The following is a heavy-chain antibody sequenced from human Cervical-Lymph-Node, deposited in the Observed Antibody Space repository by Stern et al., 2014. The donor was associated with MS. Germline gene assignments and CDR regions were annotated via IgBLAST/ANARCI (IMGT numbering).Heavy chain of an antibody. Sequence: QDQLVQSGAEVKKPGASVKVSCKASGYTFTGYYMHWVRQAPGQGLEWIGWINPKGGGTNYAQKFQGRVTMTRDTSISTAYMELNRLRSDDTAVYYCAREMASGYDLPDYWGQGTLVIVSS. CDR2: INPKGGGT. J-gene: IGHJ4*02. V-gene: IGHV1-2*02. CDR3: AREMASGYDLPDY. D-gene: IGHD5-12*01. CDR1: GYTFTGYY.